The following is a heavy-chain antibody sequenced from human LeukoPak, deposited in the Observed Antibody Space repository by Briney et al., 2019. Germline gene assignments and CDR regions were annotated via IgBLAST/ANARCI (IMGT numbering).Heavy chain of an antibody. CDR3: AKDQVAGAGGD. CDR2: ISYDGSNK. V-gene: IGHV3-30*18. Sequence: GGSLRLSCAASGFAFSSYGMLWVRQAPGKGLEWVSLISYDGSNKYYADSVKGRFTVSRDNSKNTLYLQMNSLRAEDTAVYYCAKDQVAGAGGDWGQGTLVSVSS. J-gene: IGHJ4*02. CDR1: GFAFSSYG. D-gene: IGHD6-13*01.